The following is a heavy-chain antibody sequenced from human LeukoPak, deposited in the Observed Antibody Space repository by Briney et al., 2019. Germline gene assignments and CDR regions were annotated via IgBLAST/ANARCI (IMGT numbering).Heavy chain of an antibody. V-gene: IGHV3-9*01. D-gene: IGHD3-22*01. CDR1: GFTFDDYA. CDR3: AKDIDYYDSSGGFDY. Sequence: GGSLRLSCAASGFTFDDYAMHWVRHAPGKGLEWVSGISWNSGSIGYADSVKGRFTISRDNAKNSLYLQMNSLRAEDTALYYCAKDIDYYDSSGGFDYWGQGTLVTVSS. J-gene: IGHJ4*02. CDR2: ISWNSGSI.